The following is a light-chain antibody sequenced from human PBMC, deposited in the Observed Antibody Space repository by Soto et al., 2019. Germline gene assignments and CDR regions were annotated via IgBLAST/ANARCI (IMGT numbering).Light chain of an antibody. V-gene: IGLV8-61*01. Sequence: QTVVTQEPSFSVSPGGTVTLTCGLSSGSVSTSYYPSWYQQTPGQAPRTLIYSTNTRSSGVPGRFSGSILGNKAALTITGAQADDESDYYCVMCMGSGFYVFGTGTKLTVL. J-gene: IGLJ1*01. CDR2: STN. CDR3: VMCMGSGFYV. CDR1: SGSVSTSYY.